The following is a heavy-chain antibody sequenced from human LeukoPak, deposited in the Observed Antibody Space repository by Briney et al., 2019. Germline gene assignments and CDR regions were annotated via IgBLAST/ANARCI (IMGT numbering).Heavy chain of an antibody. D-gene: IGHD5-18*01. CDR2: INPNSGGT. Sequence: GASVKVSCKTFGYTFTGYYMHWVRQAPGQGLEWMGWINPNSGGTNYAQKFQGRVTMTRDTSISTAFMELSRLRSDDTAVYYCARNTATDLYYFDYWGQGTLVTVSS. CDR1: GYTFTGYY. CDR3: ARNTATDLYYFDY. J-gene: IGHJ4*02. V-gene: IGHV1-2*02.